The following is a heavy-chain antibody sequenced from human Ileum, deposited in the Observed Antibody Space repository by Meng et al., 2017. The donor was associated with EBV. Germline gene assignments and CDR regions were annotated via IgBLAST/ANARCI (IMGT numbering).Heavy chain of an antibody. V-gene: IGHV1-69*18. Sequence: QVQVVQAGAEVKKPGPSVKVSCKASGDRFGTYSVSWVRQAPGQGLEWMGNTVPIFGTTSYAQKFQGRVTITADESTSTAYMELRNLRSEDSAMYYCARLGGDYDDYWGQGTLVTVSS. D-gene: IGHD1-26*01. CDR3: ARLGGDYDDY. CDR1: GDRFGTYS. CDR2: TVPIFGTT. J-gene: IGHJ4*02.